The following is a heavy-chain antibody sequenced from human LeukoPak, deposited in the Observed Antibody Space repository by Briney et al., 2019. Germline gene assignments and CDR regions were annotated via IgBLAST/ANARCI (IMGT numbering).Heavy chain of an antibody. D-gene: IGHD3-3*01. CDR2: ISYDGSNK. CDR1: GFTFSSYG. J-gene: IGHJ6*02. V-gene: IGHV3-30*03. CDR3: ARDWNGMDV. Sequence: GRSLRLSCAASGFTFSSYGMHWVRQAPGKGLEWVAVISYDGSNKYYADSVKGRFTISRDNSKNTLYLQMNSLRAEDTAVYYCARDWNGMDVWGQGTTVTVS.